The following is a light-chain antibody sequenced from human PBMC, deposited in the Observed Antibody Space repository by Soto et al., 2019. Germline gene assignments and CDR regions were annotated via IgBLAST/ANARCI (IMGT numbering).Light chain of an antibody. CDR1: QSVSSTY. CDR3: QQYGSSPMYT. CDR2: GES. Sequence: EIVLTQSPGTLSLSPGERATLSCRASQSVSSTYLAWYQQKPGQAPRLLIYGESSKATGIPDRFSGSGSGTDFTLTISRLEPEDFAVYYCQQYGSSPMYTFGQGTKLEIK. J-gene: IGKJ2*01. V-gene: IGKV3-20*01.